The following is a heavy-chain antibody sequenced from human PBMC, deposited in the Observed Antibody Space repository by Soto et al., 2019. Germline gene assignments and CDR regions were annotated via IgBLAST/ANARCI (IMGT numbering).Heavy chain of an antibody. J-gene: IGHJ4*02. CDR3: AGDGSSVSSPLAADY. Sequence: QVQLQESGPGLVKPSQTLSLTCTVSGGSISSGGYYWIWLRQHPGKGLEWIGYIYYSGSTYYNPSLKSRVTISVDTSKNQFSLKLSSVTAADTAVYYCAGDGSSVSSPLAADYWGQGTLVTVSS. CDR1: GGSISSGGYY. V-gene: IGHV4-31*03. CDR2: IYYSGST. D-gene: IGHD3-10*01.